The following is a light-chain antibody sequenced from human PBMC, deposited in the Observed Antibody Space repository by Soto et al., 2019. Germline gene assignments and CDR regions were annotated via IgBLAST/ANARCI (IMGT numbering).Light chain of an antibody. CDR3: SAHAGSTVV. CDR1: SNDIGAYNY. V-gene: IGLV2-8*01. Sequence: QSALTQPPSASGSLGHSVTISCTGTSNDIGAYNYVSWLQQHPGRAPQLMIYDVTKLPSGVPDRFSGSKSGNTASLTVSGLQAEDEDDYYCSAHAGSTVVIGGGTNLTVL. J-gene: IGLJ2*01. CDR2: DVT.